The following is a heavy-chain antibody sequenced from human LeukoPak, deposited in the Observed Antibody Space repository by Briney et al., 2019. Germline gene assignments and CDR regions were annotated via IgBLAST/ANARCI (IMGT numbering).Heavy chain of an antibody. CDR1: VGTFISYA. J-gene: IGHJ5*02. CDR2: IIPIFGTA. V-gene: IGHV1-69*06. Sequence: ASVKVSCKASVGTFISYAISWVRQAPGQGLEWMGGIIPIFGTANYAQKFQGRVTITADKSTSTAYMDLTSLKSEDTAVYYCARDNNDYVWGSYRYGFDPWGQGTLVTVSS. CDR3: ARDNNDYVWGSYRYGFDP. D-gene: IGHD3-16*02.